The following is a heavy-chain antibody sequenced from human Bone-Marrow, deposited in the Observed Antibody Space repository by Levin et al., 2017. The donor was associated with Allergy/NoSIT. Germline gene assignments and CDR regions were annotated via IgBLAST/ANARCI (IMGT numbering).Heavy chain of an antibody. Sequence: PGGSLRLSCAASGFTFSSYGMNWVRQAPGKGLEWVSSISSSSSYIYYADSVKGRFTISRDNAKNSLYLQMNSLRAEDTAVYYCARDSFCIWGGDCYIDYWGQGTLVTVSS. J-gene: IGHJ4*02. CDR3: ARDSFCIWGGDCYIDY. V-gene: IGHV3-21*01. D-gene: IGHD2-21*02. CDR1: GFTFSSYG. CDR2: ISSSSSYI.